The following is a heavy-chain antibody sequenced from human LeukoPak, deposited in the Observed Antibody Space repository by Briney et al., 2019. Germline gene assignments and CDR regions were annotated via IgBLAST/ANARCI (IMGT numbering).Heavy chain of an antibody. V-gene: IGHV1-69*05. CDR3: AREGSLSQNFDY. D-gene: IGHD1-26*01. CDR1: GGTFSSYA. J-gene: IGHJ4*02. Sequence: SVKVSCKASGGTFSSYAISWVRQAPGQGLEWMGGIIPIFGTANYAQKFQGRVTITTDESTSTAYMELSSLRSEDTAVYYCAREGSLSQNFDYWGQGTLVTVSS. CDR2: IIPIFGTA.